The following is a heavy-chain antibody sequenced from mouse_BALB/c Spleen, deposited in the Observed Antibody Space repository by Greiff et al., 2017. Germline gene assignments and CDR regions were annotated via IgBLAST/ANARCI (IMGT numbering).Heavy chain of an antibody. D-gene: IGHD2-14*01. CDR1: GYTFTSYW. J-gene: IGHJ4*01. CDR2: IYPGDGDT. Sequence: QVQLKESGAELARPGASVKLSCKASGYTFTSYWMQWVKQRPGQGLEWIGAIYPGDGDTRYTQKFKGKATLTADKSSSTAYMQLSSLASEDSAVYYCARSVYDGLYYYAMDYWGQGTSVTVSS. V-gene: IGHV1-87*01. CDR3: ARSVYDGLYYYAMDY.